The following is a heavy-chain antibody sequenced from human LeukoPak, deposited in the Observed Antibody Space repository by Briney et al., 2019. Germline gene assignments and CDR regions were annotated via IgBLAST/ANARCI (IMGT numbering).Heavy chain of an antibody. D-gene: IGHD3-10*01. CDR1: GGSISSYY. Sequence: SETLSLTCTVSGGSISSYYWSWIRQPPGKGLEWIGYIYYSGSTNYNPSLKSRVTISVDTSKNQFSLKLSSVTAADTAVYYCARDYYGSGSYSNFDLWGRGTLVTVSS. CDR2: IYYSGST. CDR3: ARDYYGSGSYSNFDL. J-gene: IGHJ2*01. V-gene: IGHV4-59*01.